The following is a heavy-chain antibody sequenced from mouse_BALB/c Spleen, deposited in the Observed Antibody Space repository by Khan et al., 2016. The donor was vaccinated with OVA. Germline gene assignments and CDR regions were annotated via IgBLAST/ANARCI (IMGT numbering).Heavy chain of an antibody. CDR3: TRPSYYGNPWFTY. CDR2: ISSTGTYT. V-gene: IGHV5-9*02. CDR1: GFAFNSYD. J-gene: IGHJ3*01. D-gene: IGHD2-10*01. Sequence: EVVLVESGGGLVKPGGSLKLSCEVSGFAFNSYDMSWVRQTPEKRLEWVATISSTGTYTYYPDSVKGRFTISRDTARNTLYLQMSSLRSEDTALYYCTRPSYYGNPWFTYWGQGTLVTVSA.